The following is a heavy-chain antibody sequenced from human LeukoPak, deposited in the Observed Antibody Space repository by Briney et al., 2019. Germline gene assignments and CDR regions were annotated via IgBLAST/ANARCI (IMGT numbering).Heavy chain of an antibody. J-gene: IGHJ4*02. D-gene: IGHD6-13*01. Sequence: GRSLRLSCAASGFTFSSYGMHWVRQAPGKGLEWVAVIWYDGSNKYYADSVKGRFTTSRDNSKNTLYLQMNSLRAEDTAVYYCAKGAAAGTPYYFDYWGQGTLVTVSS. V-gene: IGHV3-33*06. CDR2: IWYDGSNK. CDR1: GFTFSSYG. CDR3: AKGAAAGTPYYFDY.